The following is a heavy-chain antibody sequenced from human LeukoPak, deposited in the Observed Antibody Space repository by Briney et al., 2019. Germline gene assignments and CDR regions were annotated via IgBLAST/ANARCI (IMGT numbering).Heavy chain of an antibody. Sequence: PSETLSLTCTVSGGSISSSSYYWSWIRQPPGKGLEWIGEINHSGSTNYNPSLKSRVTISVDTSKNQFSLKLSSVTAADTAVYYCALTGQNDAFDIWGQGTMVTVSS. V-gene: IGHV4-39*07. J-gene: IGHJ3*02. CDR3: ALTGQNDAFDI. CDR1: GGSISSSSYY. CDR2: INHSGST. D-gene: IGHD1-1*01.